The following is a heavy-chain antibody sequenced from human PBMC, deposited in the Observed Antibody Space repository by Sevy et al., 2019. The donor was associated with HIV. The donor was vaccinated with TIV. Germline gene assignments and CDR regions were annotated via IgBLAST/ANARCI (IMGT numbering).Heavy chain of an antibody. J-gene: IGHJ4*02. CDR1: GFTYS. CDR3: ASQRGGYERLNYFDS. Sequence: GGSLRLSCVASGFTYSMNWVRQAPGKGLEWVSYISDSSATIHYADSVKGRFTISRDNAKNSLYLQMNTLRAEDTAVYYCASQRGGYERLNYFDSWGQGTLVTVSS. D-gene: IGHD5-12*01. CDR2: ISDSSATI. V-gene: IGHV3-48*01.